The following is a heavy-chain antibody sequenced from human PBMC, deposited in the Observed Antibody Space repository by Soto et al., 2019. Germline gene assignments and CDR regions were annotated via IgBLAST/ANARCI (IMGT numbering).Heavy chain of an antibody. CDR2: IYDTGISGYTPST. J-gene: IGHJ6*02. V-gene: IGHV4-59*01. CDR3: ARGEDAFFYYGLDV. Sequence: ETLSLTCTVSGGSITSSYWSWIRRPPGKGLEWIAYIYDTGISGYTPSTSYNPSLKSRVTMSVDTSKSQFPLKLTSVTAADTAVYYCARGEDAFFYYGLDVWGQGITVTVSS. CDR1: GGSITSSY.